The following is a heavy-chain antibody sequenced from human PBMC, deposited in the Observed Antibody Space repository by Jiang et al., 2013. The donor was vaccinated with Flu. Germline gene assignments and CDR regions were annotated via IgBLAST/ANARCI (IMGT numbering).Heavy chain of an antibody. D-gene: IGHD3-10*01. CDR1: GGSFSGYS. CDR2: INHSGST. CDR3: ARGRAPTRGVIIRRPYYFDY. V-gene: IGHV4-34*01. J-gene: IGHJ4*02. Sequence: LLKPSETLSLTCAVYGGSFSGYSWSWIRQPPGKGLEWIGEINHSGSTNYNPSLKSRLTISVDTSKNQFSLKLSSVTAADTAVYYCARGRAPTRGVIIRRPYYFDYWGQGALVTVSS.